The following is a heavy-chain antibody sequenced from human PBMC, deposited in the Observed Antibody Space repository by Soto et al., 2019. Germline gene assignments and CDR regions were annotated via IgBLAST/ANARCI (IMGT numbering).Heavy chain of an antibody. V-gene: IGHV4-30-4*01. Sequence: QVQLQESGPGLVKPSQTLSLTCTVSGGSISTYDYYWSWVRQPPGKGLEWIGYIYYNGVTYYNPSLTSRVTITVDTSKNQFSLKLSSLTAADTAVYSCARGDGIAAAGIDYWGQGTLVTVSS. CDR1: GGSISTYDYY. J-gene: IGHJ4*02. CDR3: ARGDGIAAAGIDY. CDR2: IYYNGVT. D-gene: IGHD6-13*01.